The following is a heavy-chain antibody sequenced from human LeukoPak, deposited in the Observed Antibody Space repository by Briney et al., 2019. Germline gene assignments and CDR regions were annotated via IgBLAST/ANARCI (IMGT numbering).Heavy chain of an antibody. CDR2: TYYRFKWYN. Sequence: SQTLSLTCAISGDSVSSNSAAWNWIRQSPSRGLEWLGRTYYRFKWYNDYALSVESRITINPDTSKNQFSLQLNSVTPEDTAVYYCAREVVAGDDALDIWGQGTMVTVSS. J-gene: IGHJ3*02. CDR3: AREVVAGDDALDI. V-gene: IGHV6-1*01. D-gene: IGHD2-15*01. CDR1: GDSVSSNSAA.